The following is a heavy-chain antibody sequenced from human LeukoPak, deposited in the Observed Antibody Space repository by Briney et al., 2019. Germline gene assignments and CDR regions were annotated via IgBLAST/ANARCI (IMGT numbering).Heavy chain of an antibody. CDR2: IDHDGSGS. V-gene: IGHV3-74*01. Sequence: GGSLRLSCAASGFTFTNYWMHWVRQAPGTGLVWVSRIDHDGSGSSYADSVKCRFTVSRDNAKSTLYLQMNTLRAEDTAVYYCAKYGFCPYYFDYCGQGCLVTVSS. CDR1: GFTFTNYW. CDR3: AKYGFCPYYFDY. J-gene: IGHJ4*02. D-gene: IGHD5-24*01.